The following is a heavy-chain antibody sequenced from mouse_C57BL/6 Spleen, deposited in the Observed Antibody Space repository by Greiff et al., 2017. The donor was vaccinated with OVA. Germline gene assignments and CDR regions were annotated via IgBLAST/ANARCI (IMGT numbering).Heavy chain of an antibody. CDR2: ISSGGDYI. D-gene: IGHD1-1*01. CDR1: GFTFSSYA. V-gene: IGHV5-9-1*02. J-gene: IGHJ3*01. CDR3: TRDSDYYGSSSWFAY. Sequence: EVQVVESGEGLVKPGGSLKLSCAASGFTFSSYAMSWVRQTPEKRLEWVAYISSGGDYIYYADTVKGRFTISRDNARNTLYLQMSSLKSEDTAMYYCTRDSDYYGSSSWFAYWGQGTLVTVSA.